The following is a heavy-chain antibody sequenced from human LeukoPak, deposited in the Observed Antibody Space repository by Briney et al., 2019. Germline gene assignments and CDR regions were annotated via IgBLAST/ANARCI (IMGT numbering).Heavy chain of an antibody. J-gene: IGHJ4*02. Sequence: GRSLRLSCAASGFTFSSYAMHWVRQAPGKGLEWVAVISYDGSNKYYADSVKGRFTISRDNSKNTLYLQMNSLRAEDTAVYYCARDGDLGYCSSTSCPSGSFGYWGQGTLVTVSS. D-gene: IGHD2-2*01. CDR3: ARDGDLGYCSSTSCPSGSFGY. CDR1: GFTFSSYA. V-gene: IGHV3-30-3*01. CDR2: ISYDGSNK.